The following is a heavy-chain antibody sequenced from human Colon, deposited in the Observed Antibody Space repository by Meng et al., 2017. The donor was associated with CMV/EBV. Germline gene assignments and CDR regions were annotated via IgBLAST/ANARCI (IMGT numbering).Heavy chain of an antibody. J-gene: IGHJ4*02. V-gene: IGHV1-2*02. CDR3: ARDLVIRRYCSSTSCYVRGLALGY. D-gene: IGHD2-2*01. CDR1: GYTFTGYY. CDR2: INPNSGGT. Sequence: ASVKVSCKASGYTFTGYYMHWVRQAPGQGLEWMGWINPNSGGTNYAQKLQGRVTMTTETSTSTAYMELRSLRSDDTAVYHCARDLVIRRYCSSTSCYVRGLALGYWGQGTLVTVSS.